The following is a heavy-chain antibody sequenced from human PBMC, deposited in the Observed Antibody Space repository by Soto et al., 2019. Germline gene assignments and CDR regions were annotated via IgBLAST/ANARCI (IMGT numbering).Heavy chain of an antibody. D-gene: IGHD2-8*01. CDR1: GFAFSNYA. V-gene: IGHV3-23*01. CDR3: EWDS. Sequence: EVQLLESGGGLVQPGGSLRLSCVASGFAFSNYAMSWVRQAPGKGLEWVSGISGGCDKTYYADSVKGRFTISRDNSKNTLYLQMNSLRVEDTAVYYCEWDSWGQGTLVTVSS. CDR2: ISGGCDKT. J-gene: IGHJ4*02.